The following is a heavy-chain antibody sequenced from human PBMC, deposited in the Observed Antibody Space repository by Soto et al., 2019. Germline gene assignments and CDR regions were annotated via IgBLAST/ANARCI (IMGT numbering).Heavy chain of an antibody. CDR3: ARLYYYDSSGIDYYYYYGMDV. V-gene: IGHV4-4*07. CDR2: IYTSGST. Sequence: QVQLQESGPGLVKPSETLSLTCTVSGGSISSYYWSWIRQPAGKGLEWIGRIYTSGSTNYNPSLKSRVTMSVDTSKNQFSLKLSSVTAADTAVYYCARLYYYDSSGIDYYYYYGMDVWGQGTTVTVSS. CDR1: GGSISSYY. J-gene: IGHJ6*02. D-gene: IGHD3-22*01.